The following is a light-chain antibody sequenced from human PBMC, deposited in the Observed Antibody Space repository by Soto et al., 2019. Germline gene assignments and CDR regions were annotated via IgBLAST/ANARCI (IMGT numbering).Light chain of an antibody. CDR1: HSISFN. CDR2: GAS. CDR3: QQYNNWPLA. Sequence: EIVMTQSPAALSVSPGERVTLSCRASHSISFNLAWYQQKPGQAPRLLIYGASSRATGIPDRFSGSGSGTDFTLTISSLQSEDFAVYYCQQYNNWPLAFGQGTRLEIK. V-gene: IGKV3D-15*01. J-gene: IGKJ5*01.